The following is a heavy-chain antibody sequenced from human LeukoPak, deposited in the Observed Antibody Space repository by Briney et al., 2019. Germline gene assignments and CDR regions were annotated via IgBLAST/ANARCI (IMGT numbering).Heavy chain of an antibody. V-gene: IGHV4-39*01. D-gene: IGHD2-15*01. CDR2: ISYSGNT. CDR3: ARHCCSGPAKRVFDI. Sequence: SETLSLTRTVSGGSIISSDYHWGWVRQPPGKGLEWIGTISYSGNTDYNPSLRSRVTISVDTSNNQFSLRLGSVTAADTAVYHCARHCCSGPAKRVFDIWGQGTMVTVPS. CDR1: GGSIISSDYH. J-gene: IGHJ3*02.